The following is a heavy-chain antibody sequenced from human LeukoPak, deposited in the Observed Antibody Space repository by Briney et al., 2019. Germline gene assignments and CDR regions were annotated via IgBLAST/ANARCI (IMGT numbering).Heavy chain of an antibody. J-gene: IGHJ4*02. CDR3: ARGVSSAIDW. D-gene: IGHD4-11*01. Sequence: GGSLRLSCEASGFTFSTSWMNWVRQAPGKGLEWVANINGDGKDKYYVGSVRGRFTISRDNADNSLYLQMNSLRGDDTAVYYCARGVSSAIDWWGQGTLVTVSS. V-gene: IGHV3-7*01. CDR1: GFTFSTSW. CDR2: INGDGKDK.